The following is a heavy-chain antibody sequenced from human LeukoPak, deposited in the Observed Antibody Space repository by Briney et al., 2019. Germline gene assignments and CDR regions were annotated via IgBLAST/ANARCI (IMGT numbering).Heavy chain of an antibody. CDR3: ATIAAANYYYYYMDV. D-gene: IGHD6-13*01. V-gene: IGHV4-59*12. J-gene: IGHJ6*03. Sequence: SETLSLTCTVSGGSISSYYWSWIRQPPGKGLEWIGYIYYSGSTNYNPSLKSRVTISVDTSKNQFSLKLSSVTAADTAVYYCATIAAANYYYYYMDVWGKGTTVTVSS. CDR1: GGSISSYY. CDR2: IYYSGST.